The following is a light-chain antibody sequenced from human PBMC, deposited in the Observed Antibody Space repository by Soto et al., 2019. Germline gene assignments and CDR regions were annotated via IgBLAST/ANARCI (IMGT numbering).Light chain of an antibody. Sequence: QTVVTQPASVSGSPGQSITISCTGTSSDVGGYNYVSWYQQHPGKAPKLMIYDVSNRPSGIYNRFSGSKSGNTASLTISGLQAEDEADYYCSSYTSSSTLVFGGGTKLTVL. J-gene: IGLJ3*02. CDR1: SSDVGGYNY. V-gene: IGLV2-14*01. CDR3: SSYTSSSTLV. CDR2: DVS.